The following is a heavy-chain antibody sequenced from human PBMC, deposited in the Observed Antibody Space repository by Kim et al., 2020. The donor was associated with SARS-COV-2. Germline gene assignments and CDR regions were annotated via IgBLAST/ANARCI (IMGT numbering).Heavy chain of an antibody. V-gene: IGHV3-23*01. Sequence: GGSLRLSCAASGFTFGSYAMSWVRQAPGQGLEWVSAITGSGGSTNYADSVKGRFTISRDNSRNTLYLQMNSLRAEDTAIYYCAKTPRLYGSGTFYFDYWG. J-gene: IGHJ4*01. CDR3: AKTPRLYGSGTFYFDY. CDR2: ITGSGGST. CDR1: GFTFGSYA. D-gene: IGHD3-10*01.